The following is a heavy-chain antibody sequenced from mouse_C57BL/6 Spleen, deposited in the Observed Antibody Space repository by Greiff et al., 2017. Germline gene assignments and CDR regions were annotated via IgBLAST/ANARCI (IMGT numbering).Heavy chain of an antibody. CDR2: INPGSGGT. Sequence: VKLQQSGAELVRPGTSVKVSCKASGYAFTNYLIEWVKQRPGQGLEWIGVINPGSGGTNYNEKFKGKATLTADKSSSTAYMQLCSLTSEDSAVYFCARTGYFDYWGQGTTLTVSS. CDR1: GYAFTNYL. CDR3: ARTGYFDY. V-gene: IGHV1-54*01. J-gene: IGHJ2*01. D-gene: IGHD4-1*01.